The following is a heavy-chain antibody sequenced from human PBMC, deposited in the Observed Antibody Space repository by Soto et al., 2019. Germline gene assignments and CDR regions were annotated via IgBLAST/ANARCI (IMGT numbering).Heavy chain of an antibody. CDR1: GGSISSGGYY. D-gene: IGHD2-15*01. CDR2: ISYSGST. Sequence: SETLSLTCTVSGGSISSGGYYWNWIRQHPGKGLEWVGYISYSGSTYYNPSLKSRVTISVDTSKSQFSLKLTSVTAADTAAYYCAREEAVRIERWFDHWGQGTLVTVSS. V-gene: IGHV4-31*03. CDR3: AREEAVRIERWFDH. J-gene: IGHJ5*02.